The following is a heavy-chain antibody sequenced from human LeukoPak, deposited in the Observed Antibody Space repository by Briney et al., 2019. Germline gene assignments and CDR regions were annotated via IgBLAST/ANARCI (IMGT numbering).Heavy chain of an antibody. CDR3: ARGVYSGYENY. CDR1: GFTFSSCV. D-gene: IGHD5-12*01. Sequence: PGGSLRLSCAASGFTFSSCVMSWVRQAPGKGLEWVSAISGSGGSTYYADSVKGRFTISRDNSKNTLYLQMNSLRAEDTAVYYCARGVYSGYENYWGQGTLVTVSS. CDR2: ISGSGGST. J-gene: IGHJ4*02. V-gene: IGHV3-23*01.